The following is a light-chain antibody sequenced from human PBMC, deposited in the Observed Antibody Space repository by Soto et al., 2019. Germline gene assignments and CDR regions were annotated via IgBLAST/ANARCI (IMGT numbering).Light chain of an antibody. Sequence: AIRMTQSPSSFSASTGDRVTITCRASQGISSYLAWYQQKPGKAPKLLIYAASSRATGIPDRFSGSGSGTDFTLTIDGLEPEDFVVYYCQQYGYSPITFGQGTRLEI. CDR3: QQYGYSPIT. V-gene: IGKV1-8*01. CDR1: QGISSY. CDR2: AAS. J-gene: IGKJ5*01.